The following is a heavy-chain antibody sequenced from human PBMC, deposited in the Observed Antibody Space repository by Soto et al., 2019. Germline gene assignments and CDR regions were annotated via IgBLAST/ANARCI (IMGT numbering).Heavy chain of an antibody. J-gene: IGHJ4*02. CDR3: AKDIGFDYIWGSYREYYFDY. Sequence: EVQLVESGGGLVQPGRSLRLSCAASGFTFDDYAMHWVRQAPGKGLEWVSGISWNSGSIGYADSVKGRFTISRDNAKNSLYLQMNSLRAEDTALYYCAKDIGFDYIWGSYREYYFDYWGQGTLVTVSS. D-gene: IGHD3-16*02. V-gene: IGHV3-9*01. CDR1: GFTFDDYA. CDR2: ISWNSGSI.